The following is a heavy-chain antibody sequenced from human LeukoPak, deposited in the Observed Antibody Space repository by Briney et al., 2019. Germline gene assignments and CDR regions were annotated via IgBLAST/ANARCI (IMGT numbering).Heavy chain of an antibody. V-gene: IGHV3-20*04. CDR3: ARESLEYSSSSEGYWFDP. J-gene: IGHJ5*02. CDR1: GFTFDDYG. Sequence: PGGSLRLSSAASGFTFDDYGMSWVRQAPGKGLEWVSGINWNGGSTGYADSVRGRFTISRDNAKNSLYLQMNSLRAEDTALYYCARESLEYSSSSEGYWFDPWGQGTLVTVSS. D-gene: IGHD6-6*01. CDR2: INWNGGST.